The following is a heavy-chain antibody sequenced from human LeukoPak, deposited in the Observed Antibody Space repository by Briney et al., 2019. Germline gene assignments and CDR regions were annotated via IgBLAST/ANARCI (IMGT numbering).Heavy chain of an antibody. Sequence: ASVKVSRKASGYTYTSYGISWVRQAPGQGLEWLGWINPNSGGTNYAQKFQGRVTMTRDTSISTAYMELSRLRSDDTAVYYCARAAVGATTHFDYWGQGTLVTVSS. CDR1: GYTYTSYG. CDR3: ARAAVGATTHFDY. D-gene: IGHD1-26*01. CDR2: INPNSGGT. J-gene: IGHJ4*02. V-gene: IGHV1-2*02.